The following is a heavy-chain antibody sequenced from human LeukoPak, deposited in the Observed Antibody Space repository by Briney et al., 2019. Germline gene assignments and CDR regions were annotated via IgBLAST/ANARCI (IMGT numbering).Heavy chain of an antibody. CDR1: GGSISSSSYY. V-gene: IGHV4-39*07. J-gene: IGHJ4*02. D-gene: IGHD6-19*01. CDR2: IYTSGST. Sequence: SETLSLTCTVSGGSISSSSYYWGWIRQPPGKGLEWIGRIYTSGSTNYNPSLKSRVTISVDTSKNQFSLKLSSVTAADTAVYFCARVTGQQWLALPYYFDYWGQGTLVTVSS. CDR3: ARVTGQQWLALPYYFDY.